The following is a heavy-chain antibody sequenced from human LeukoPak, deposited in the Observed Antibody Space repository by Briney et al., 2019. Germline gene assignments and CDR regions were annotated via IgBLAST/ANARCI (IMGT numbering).Heavy chain of an antibody. V-gene: IGHV3-33*01. D-gene: IGHD6-6*01. CDR2: IWYDGNNK. CDR3: ARRGKEYSSSWAFDY. Sequence: GGSLRLSCAASRFTFRNFGMHWVRQAPGKGLEWVAVIWYDGNNKYYRDSVKGRFTISRDNSKNTLYLQMNSLRGEDTAVYYCARRGKEYSSSWAFDYWGQGTLVTVSS. J-gene: IGHJ4*02. CDR1: RFTFRNFG.